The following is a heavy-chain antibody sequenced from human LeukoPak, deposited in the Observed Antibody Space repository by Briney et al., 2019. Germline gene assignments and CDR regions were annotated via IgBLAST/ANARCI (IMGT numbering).Heavy chain of an antibody. Sequence: SVKVSCKASGGTFSSSAISWVRQAPGQGLEWLGGTIPIFGTAKYAQKFQGRVTITTDESTSTAYMELRSLRSEDTAVYYCARDHGDAFDIWGQGTMVTVSS. D-gene: IGHD5-24*01. J-gene: IGHJ3*02. CDR3: ARDHGDAFDI. CDR1: GGTFSSSA. V-gene: IGHV1-69*05. CDR2: TIPIFGTA.